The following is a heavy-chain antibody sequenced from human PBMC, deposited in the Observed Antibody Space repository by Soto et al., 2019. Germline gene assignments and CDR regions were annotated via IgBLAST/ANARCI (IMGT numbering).Heavy chain of an antibody. V-gene: IGHV4-39*02. D-gene: IGHD2-2*01. Sequence: PSETLSLTCSVSGGSISYNSYDWGWIRQPPGKGLEWIGGIFYTGTTYYSPSLKDRVTMSMDTSKNSFSVNLTSVTAADTAVYFCARLVVVAPVANVWGQGILVTVSS. CDR2: IFYTGTT. J-gene: IGHJ4*02. CDR3: ARLVVVAPVANV. CDR1: GGSISYNSYD.